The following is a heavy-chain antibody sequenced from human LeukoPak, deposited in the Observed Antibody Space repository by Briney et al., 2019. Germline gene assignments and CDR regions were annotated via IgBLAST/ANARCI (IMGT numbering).Heavy chain of an antibody. Sequence: GGSLRLSCAASGFSFNSDWMDWVRQAPGKGLEWVANIKHDESEKNYLDSVKGRFTISRDNAKNSLYLQMNSLRAEDTALYHCARGGYDLSPLPDYWGQGTLVIVSS. CDR1: GFSFNSDW. CDR2: IKHDESEK. V-gene: IGHV3-7*03. CDR3: ARGGYDLSPLPDY. D-gene: IGHD3-3*01. J-gene: IGHJ4*02.